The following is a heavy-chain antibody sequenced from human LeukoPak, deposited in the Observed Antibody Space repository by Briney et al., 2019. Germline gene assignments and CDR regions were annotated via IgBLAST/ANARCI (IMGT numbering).Heavy chain of an antibody. D-gene: IGHD6-19*01. V-gene: IGHV1-8*01. Sequence: ASVKVSCKASGYTFTSYDINWVRQATGQGLEWMGWMNRNSGNTGYAQKFQGRVTMTRNTSISTAYMELSSMRSEDTAVYYCSVAGACYYGMDVWGQGTTVTVSS. CDR3: SVAGACYYGMDV. CDR2: MNRNSGNT. J-gene: IGHJ6*02. CDR1: GYTFTSYD.